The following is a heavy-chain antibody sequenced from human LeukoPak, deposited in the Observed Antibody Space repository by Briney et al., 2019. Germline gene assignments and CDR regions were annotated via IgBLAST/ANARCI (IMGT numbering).Heavy chain of an antibody. CDR3: ARAMWDFCSSTSCSKSGDY. CDR2: IKEDGSEK. J-gene: IGHJ4*02. Sequence: GGSLRLSCTASGFTFSSYWMSWVRQAPGKGLEWVANIKEDGSEKYYVDSVKGRFTISRDNAKNSLYLQMNSLRAEDTAVYYCARAMWDFCSSTSCSKSGDYWGQGTLVTVSS. CDR1: GFTFSSYW. D-gene: IGHD2-2*01. V-gene: IGHV3-7*01.